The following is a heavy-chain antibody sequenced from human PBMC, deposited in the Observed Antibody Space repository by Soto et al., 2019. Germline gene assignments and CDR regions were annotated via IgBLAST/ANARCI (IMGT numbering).Heavy chain of an antibody. Sequence: QVQLVESGGGVVQPGRSLRLSCAASGFTFSSYGMHWVRQAPGKGLEWVAVISYDGSNKYYADSVKGRFTISRDNSKNTLYLQMTSLRAEDTAVYYCAKPSAYYDLNPPGYYYYGMDVWGQGTTVTVSS. CDR2: ISYDGSNK. D-gene: IGHD3-3*01. CDR3: AKPSAYYDLNPPGYYYYGMDV. CDR1: GFTFSSYG. J-gene: IGHJ6*02. V-gene: IGHV3-30*18.